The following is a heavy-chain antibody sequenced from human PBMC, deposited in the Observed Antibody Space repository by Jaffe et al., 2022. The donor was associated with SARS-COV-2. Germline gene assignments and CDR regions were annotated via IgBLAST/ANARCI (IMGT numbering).Heavy chain of an antibody. CDR2: ISSSSSYI. CDR1: GFTFSSYS. J-gene: IGHJ4*02. CDR3: ARGGIAARSPPYYFDY. Sequence: EVQLVESGGGLVKPGGSLRLSCAASGFTFSSYSMNWVRQAPGKGLEWVSSISSSSSYIYYADSVKGRFTISRDNAKNSLYLQMNSLRAEDTAVYYCARGGIAARSPPYYFDYWGQGTLVTVSS. D-gene: IGHD6-6*01. V-gene: IGHV3-21*01.